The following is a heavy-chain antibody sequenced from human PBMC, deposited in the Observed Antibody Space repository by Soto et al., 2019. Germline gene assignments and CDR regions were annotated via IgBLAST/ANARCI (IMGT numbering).Heavy chain of an antibody. CDR2: MNPNSGNT. D-gene: IGHD5-18*01. CDR3: ARTGYSYGYVVDY. J-gene: IGHJ4*02. V-gene: IGHV1-8*01. Sequence: ASVKVSCKASGYTFTSYDINWVRQATGQGLEWMGWMNPNSGNTGYAQKFQGRVTMTRNTSISTAYMELSSLRSEDTAVYYGARTGYSYGYVVDYWGQGTLVTVYS. CDR1: GYTFTSYD.